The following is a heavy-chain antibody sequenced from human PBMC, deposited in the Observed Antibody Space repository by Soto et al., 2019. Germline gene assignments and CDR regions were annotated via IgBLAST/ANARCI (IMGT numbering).Heavy chain of an antibody. CDR3: ARADAPPADYDSTYAFDI. J-gene: IGHJ3*02. V-gene: IGHV3-30-3*01. CDR2: ISYDGSNK. D-gene: IGHD3-22*01. Sequence: GGSLRLSCAASGFTFSSYAMHWVRQAPGKGLEWVAVISYDGSNKYYADSVKGRFTISRDNSKNTLYLQMNSLRAEDTAVYYCARADAPPADYDSTYAFDIWGQGTMVTVSS. CDR1: GFTFSSYA.